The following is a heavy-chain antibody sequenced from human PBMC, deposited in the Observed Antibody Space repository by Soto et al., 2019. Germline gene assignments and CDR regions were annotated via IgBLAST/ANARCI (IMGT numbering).Heavy chain of an antibody. Sequence: PGESLKISCKGSGYSFTSHWISWVRQMPGKGLEWMGRIDPSDSYTNYSPSFQGHITISADKSISTAYRQWSSLKASDTAMYYCASAAGYCSGGSCPFYYYYGMDVWGQGTTVTVSS. J-gene: IGHJ6*02. CDR1: GYSFTSHW. CDR2: IDPSDSYT. CDR3: ASAAGYCSGGSCPFYYYYGMDV. V-gene: IGHV5-10-1*01. D-gene: IGHD2-15*01.